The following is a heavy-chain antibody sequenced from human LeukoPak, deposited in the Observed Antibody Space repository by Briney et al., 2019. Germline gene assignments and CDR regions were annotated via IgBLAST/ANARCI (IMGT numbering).Heavy chain of an antibody. D-gene: IGHD6-19*01. V-gene: IGHV4-34*01. CDR1: GGSFSGYY. Sequence: SETLSLTCAVYGGSFSGYYWSWIRQPPGKGLEWIGEINHSGSTNYNPSLKSRVTISVDTSKNQFSLKLSSVTAADTAVYYCARAVLDVRPGSSGWNYWGQGTLVTVSS. J-gene: IGHJ4*02. CDR2: INHSGST. CDR3: ARAVLDVRPGSSGWNY.